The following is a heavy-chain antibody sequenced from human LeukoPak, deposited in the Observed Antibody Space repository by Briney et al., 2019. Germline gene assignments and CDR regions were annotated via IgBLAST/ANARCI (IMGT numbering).Heavy chain of an antibody. V-gene: IGHV4-61*02. Sequence: SETLSLTCTVSSGSITSGNYYWSWIRQPAGKGLEWIGRIYTSGSTNYNPSLKSRVTISVDTSKNQFSLKLSSVTAADTAVYYCARANYVSGMDVWGQGTTVTVSS. CDR3: ARANYVSGMDV. CDR2: IYTSGST. CDR1: SGSITSGNYY. D-gene: IGHD3-16*01. J-gene: IGHJ6*02.